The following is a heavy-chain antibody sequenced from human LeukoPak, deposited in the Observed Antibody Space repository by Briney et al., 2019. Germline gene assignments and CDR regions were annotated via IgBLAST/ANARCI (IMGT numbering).Heavy chain of an antibody. J-gene: IGHJ3*02. V-gene: IGHV1-18*01. D-gene: IGHD6-19*01. CDR3: ARGGTGYSSGWLRAFDI. Sequence: ASVKVSCKASGYTFTSYGISWVRQAPGQGLEWMGWISAYNGNTNYAQKLQGRVTMTTDTSTSTAYVELRSLRSDDTAVYYCARGGTGYSSGWLRAFDIGGQGTMVTVSS. CDR2: ISAYNGNT. CDR1: GYTFTSYG.